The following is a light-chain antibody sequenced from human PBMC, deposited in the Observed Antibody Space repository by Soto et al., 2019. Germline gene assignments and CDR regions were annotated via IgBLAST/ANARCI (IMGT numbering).Light chain of an antibody. CDR3: SSYTTSSNYV. CDR2: EVS. Sequence: QSVLTQPASVSGSPGQSITISCTGTSSDVGSYNFVSWYQQLPGKAPKLMIYEVSNRPSGVSNRFSGSKSGNTASLTISGLQAEDEADYYCSSYTTSSNYVFGSGTQVT. J-gene: IGLJ1*01. V-gene: IGLV2-14*01. CDR1: SSDVGSYNF.